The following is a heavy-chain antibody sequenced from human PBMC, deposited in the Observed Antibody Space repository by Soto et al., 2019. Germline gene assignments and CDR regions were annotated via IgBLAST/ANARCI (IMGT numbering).Heavy chain of an antibody. CDR1: GGTFSSYA. Sequence: SVKVSCKASGGTFSSYAISWVRQAPGQGLEWMGGIIPIFGTANYAQKFQGRVTITADESTSTAYMELSSLRSEDTAVYYCARELLSGSYHHSYFDYWGQGTLVTVSS. J-gene: IGHJ4*02. CDR2: IIPIFGTA. CDR3: ARELLSGSYHHSYFDY. V-gene: IGHV1-69*13. D-gene: IGHD1-26*01.